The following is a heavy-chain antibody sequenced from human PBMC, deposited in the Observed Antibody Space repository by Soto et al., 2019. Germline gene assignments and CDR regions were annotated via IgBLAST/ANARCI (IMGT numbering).Heavy chain of an antibody. D-gene: IGHD3-22*01. CDR2: MSFNGYS. V-gene: IGHV4-30-4*01. Sequence: QVHLQESGPGLVKPSQTLSLTCSVSGASVSSGDSYWSWIRQTPGKALEWIGYMSFNGYSNYSPSLKSRVTMSGDTSKTQFSLRLSSVTAADTAVYYCVRGGNPYHYDTSGPGTFDKWGQGTLVTVSS. CDR3: VRGGNPYHYDTSGPGTFDK. CDR1: GASVSSGDSY. J-gene: IGHJ4*02.